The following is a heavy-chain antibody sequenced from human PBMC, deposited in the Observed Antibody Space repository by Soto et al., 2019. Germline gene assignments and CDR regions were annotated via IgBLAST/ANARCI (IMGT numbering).Heavy chain of an antibody. V-gene: IGHV3-23*01. CDR1: GFTFSSYS. Sequence: GGSLRLSCAASGFTFSSYSMNWVRQAPVNVLELVSAISGSGGSTYYADSVKGRFTISRDNSKNTLYLQMNSLRAEDTAVYYCAKAPSSYDFWSGYTQNWFDPWGQGTLVTV. D-gene: IGHD3-3*01. CDR2: ISGSGGST. CDR3: AKAPSSYDFWSGYTQNWFDP. J-gene: IGHJ5*02.